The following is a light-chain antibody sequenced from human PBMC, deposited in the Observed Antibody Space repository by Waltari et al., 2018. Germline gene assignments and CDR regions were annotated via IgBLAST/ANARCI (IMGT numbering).Light chain of an antibody. Sequence: IQMTKSPSTLAASVGDRVTITCRASQTIGGWLAWYQQKPGKAPKLLIYKASILESGVPSRFTGSASGTEFTLTISSLQTDDFATYYCQQYQSYPITFGQGTRLETK. V-gene: IGKV1-5*03. CDR3: QQYQSYPIT. CDR2: KAS. CDR1: QTIGGW. J-gene: IGKJ5*01.